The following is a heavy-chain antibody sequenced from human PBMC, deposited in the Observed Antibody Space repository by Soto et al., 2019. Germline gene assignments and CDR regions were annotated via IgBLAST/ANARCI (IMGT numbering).Heavy chain of an antibody. J-gene: IGHJ4*02. CDR2: IIPIFGTA. CDR1: GGTFSSYS. Sequence: QVQLVQSGAEVKKPGSSVKVSCKASGGTFSSYSINWVRQAPGQGLEWMGEIIPIFGTANYAQKFQGRVSITAYESTSTAFLELSSGRSEDTAVYYCARDGERYSGGIDYWGQGTRVTVS. CDR3: ARDGERYSGGIDY. V-gene: IGHV1-69*01. D-gene: IGHD2-15*01.